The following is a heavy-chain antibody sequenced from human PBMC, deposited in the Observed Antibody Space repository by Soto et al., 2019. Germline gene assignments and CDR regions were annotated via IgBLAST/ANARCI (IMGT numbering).Heavy chain of an antibody. D-gene: IGHD1-26*01. CDR3: AISSPVTLPGY. CDR1: GFTFTSYW. Sequence: GGSLRLSCAASGFTFTSYWMSWVRQPPGKGLEWVANIKQDGSEKYYVDSVKGRFTISRDNAKNSLYLQMNSLRAEDTAVYYCAISSPVTLPGYWGQGTLVTVSS. CDR2: IKQDGSEK. J-gene: IGHJ4*02. V-gene: IGHV3-7*01.